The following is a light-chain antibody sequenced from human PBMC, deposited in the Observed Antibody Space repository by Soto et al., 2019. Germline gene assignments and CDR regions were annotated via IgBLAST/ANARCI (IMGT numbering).Light chain of an antibody. V-gene: IGLV2-14*03. CDR3: TSYTPSNTLT. Sequence: QSALTQPASVSVSPGQAITISCTGTSRDIGAYNYVSWFQQYPGKAPKPRIYDVYNRPSGVSDRLSGAKSGNTASLTISGLQPEAEAVYYCTSYTPSNTLTIGGGTKLTVL. CDR2: DVY. J-gene: IGLJ2*01. CDR1: SRDIGAYNY.